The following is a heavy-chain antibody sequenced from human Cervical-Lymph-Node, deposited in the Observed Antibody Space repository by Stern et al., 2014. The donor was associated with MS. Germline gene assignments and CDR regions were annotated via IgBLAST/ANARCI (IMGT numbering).Heavy chain of an antibody. D-gene: IGHD2-15*01. V-gene: IGHV1-18*01. CDR2: IISYNGNT. CDR3: ARELLRDFNDYHFDS. J-gene: IGHJ4*02. Sequence: VQMVESGPEVRQPGASVRVSCKASGYTFTTPNYGIAWVREVPGRGLEWMGWIISYNGNTVYAQKLQDRFTMTTDTSTSTSYMELRSLRSDDTAFDYCARELLRDFNDYHFDSWGQGTLVTVSS. CDR1: GYTFTTPNYG.